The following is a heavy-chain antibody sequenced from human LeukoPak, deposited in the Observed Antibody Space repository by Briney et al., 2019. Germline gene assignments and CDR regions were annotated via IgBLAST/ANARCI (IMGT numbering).Heavy chain of an antibody. Sequence: PVGSLRLSCAASGFSFSNYYMSWVGQAPRQRLAWVSVIISSSGSTFYADSVKGRFTISRDNSKNTLYLQMNSLRDEDTAVYYCAKGGYDYVEIGYFDFWGQGTPVTVSS. V-gene: IGHV3-23*01. CDR2: IISSSGST. CDR3: AKGGYDYVEIGYFDF. D-gene: IGHD5-12*01. CDR1: GFSFSNYY. J-gene: IGHJ4*02.